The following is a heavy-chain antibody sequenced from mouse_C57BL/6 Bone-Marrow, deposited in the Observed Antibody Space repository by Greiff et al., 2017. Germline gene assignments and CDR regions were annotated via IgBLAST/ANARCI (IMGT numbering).Heavy chain of an antibody. J-gene: IGHJ4*01. V-gene: IGHV1-26*01. Sequence: EVQLQQSGPELVKPGASVKISCKASGYTFTDYYMNWVKQSHGKSLEWIGDINPNNGGTSYNQKFKGKATLTVDKSSSTAYMELRSLTSEDSAVYCCARAGSNYVSYYAMDYWGQGTSVTVSS. CDR1: GYTFTDYY. CDR2: INPNNGGT. D-gene: IGHD2-5*01. CDR3: ARAGSNYVSYYAMDY.